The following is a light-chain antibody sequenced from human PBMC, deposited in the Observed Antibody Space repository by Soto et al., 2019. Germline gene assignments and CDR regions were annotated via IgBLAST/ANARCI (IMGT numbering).Light chain of an antibody. CDR1: QSISSW. Sequence: DIKMTQSPSALSASVGDRVTITCRASQSISSWLAWYQQKPGKAPKLLIYKASTLKSGVPQRFSGSGSGTEFTLTISSLQTDDFSTYYCQQYHSYWTFGQGTKVDI. CDR3: QQYHSYWT. CDR2: KAS. V-gene: IGKV1-5*03. J-gene: IGKJ1*01.